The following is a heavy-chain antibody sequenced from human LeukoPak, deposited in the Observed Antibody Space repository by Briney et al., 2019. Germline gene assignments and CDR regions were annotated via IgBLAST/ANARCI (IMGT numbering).Heavy chain of an antibody. D-gene: IGHD3-22*01. J-gene: IGHJ5*02. CDR2: INAGNGNT. Sequence: GASVKVSCKASGYTFTNYAMHWVRQAPGQRPEWMGWINAGNGNTKYSQKFQGRVTITRDTSASTAYMELSSLRSEDTAVYYCARLTYYYDSSGQNWFDPWGQGTLVTVSS. CDR1: GYTFTNYA. CDR3: ARLTYYYDSSGQNWFDP. V-gene: IGHV1-3*01.